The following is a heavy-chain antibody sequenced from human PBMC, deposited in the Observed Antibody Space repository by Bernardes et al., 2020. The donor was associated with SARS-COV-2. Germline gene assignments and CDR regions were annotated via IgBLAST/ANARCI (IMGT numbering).Heavy chain of an antibody. Sequence: GGSLRLSCAASAITLSNYWMHWVRQAPGKGLVWVSRINSEGSTTTYADSVKGRFTISRDNAKNTLYLQMNSLRAEDTAVYYCVRDRYGSGRNDAFDIWGQGTMVTVSS. CDR1: AITLSNYW. D-gene: IGHD3-10*01. J-gene: IGHJ3*02. CDR3: VRDRYGSGRNDAFDI. V-gene: IGHV3-74*01. CDR2: INSEGSTT.